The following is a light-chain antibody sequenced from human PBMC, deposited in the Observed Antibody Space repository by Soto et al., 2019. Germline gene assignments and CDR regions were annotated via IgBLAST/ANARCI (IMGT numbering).Light chain of an antibody. V-gene: IGLV1-40*01. CDR3: QSYDTSLRAYV. Sequence: QSELTQPPPVSGAPGQRDTIFCTGSTSNIGVDYHVHWYRQLPGTAPRLLSYGNTNRPSGVPGRFSGSKSGTSASLAITGLQAEDEGNYYCQSYDTSLRAYVFGTGTKVTVL. CDR2: GNT. J-gene: IGLJ1*01. CDR1: TSNIGVDYH.